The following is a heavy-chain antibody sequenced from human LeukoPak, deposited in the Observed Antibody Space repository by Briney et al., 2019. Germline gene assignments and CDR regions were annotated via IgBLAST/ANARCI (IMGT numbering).Heavy chain of an antibody. J-gene: IGHJ4*02. V-gene: IGHV3-7*03. D-gene: IGHD3-10*01. CDR1: GFTFSSYW. CDR3: ARDSDDRVWFGELPPYYFDY. CDR2: IKQDGSEK. Sequence: GGSLRLSCAASGFTFSSYWMSWVRQAPGKGLEWVANIKQDGSEKYYVDSVKGRFTISRDNAKNSLYLQMNSLRAEDTAVYYCARDSDDRVWFGELPPYYFDYWGQGTLVTVSS.